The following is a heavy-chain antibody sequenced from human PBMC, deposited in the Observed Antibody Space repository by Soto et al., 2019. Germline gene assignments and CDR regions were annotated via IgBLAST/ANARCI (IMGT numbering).Heavy chain of an antibody. CDR1: GFTFSSYG. J-gene: IGHJ4*02. Sequence: GGSLRLSCAASGFTFSSYGMHWVRQAPGKGLEWVAVISYDGSNKYYADSVKGRFTISRDNSKNTLYLQMNSLRAEDTAVYYCAKDSSYGSGSSNYWGQGTLVTVSS. D-gene: IGHD3-10*01. CDR3: AKDSSYGSGSSNY. CDR2: ISYDGSNK. V-gene: IGHV3-30*18.